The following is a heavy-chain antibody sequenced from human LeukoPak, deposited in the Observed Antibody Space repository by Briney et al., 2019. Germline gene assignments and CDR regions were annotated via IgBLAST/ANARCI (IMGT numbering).Heavy chain of an antibody. CDR3: ARGGVILLIAKPRAPRLDY. CDR1: GFTFSSYS. D-gene: IGHD3-16*02. J-gene: IGHJ4*02. CDR2: ISSTSSYI. Sequence: PGGSLRLSCAASGFTFSSYSMNWVRQAPGKGLEWVSSISSTSSYIYYADSVKGRFTISRDNAKNSLYLQMNSLRAEDTAVYYCARGGVILLIAKPRAPRLDYWGQGTLVTVSS. V-gene: IGHV3-21*01.